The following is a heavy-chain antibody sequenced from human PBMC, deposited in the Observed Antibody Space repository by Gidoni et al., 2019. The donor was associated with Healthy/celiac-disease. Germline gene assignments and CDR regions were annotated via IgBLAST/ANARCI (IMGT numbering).Heavy chain of an antibody. CDR3: AKELTIFGVVIEEAYYYYGMDV. V-gene: IGHV3-30*18. D-gene: IGHD3-3*01. CDR1: GFPFSSFG. J-gene: IGHJ6*02. CDR2: ISYDGSNK. Sequence: QVQLVESGGGVVQPGRSLRLSCAASGFPFSSFGMQWVRQAPGKGLEWVAVISYDGSNKYYADSVKGRFTIARDNSKNTLYLQMNSLRAEDTAVYYCAKELTIFGVVIEEAYYYYGMDVWGQGTTVTVSS.